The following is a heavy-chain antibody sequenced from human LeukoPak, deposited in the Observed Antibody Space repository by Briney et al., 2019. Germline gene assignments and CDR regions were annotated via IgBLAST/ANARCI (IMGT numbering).Heavy chain of an antibody. CDR1: RFTFSSYA. D-gene: IGHD3-22*01. CDR3: AKGMIVVVYDYYYGMDV. J-gene: IGHJ6*02. Sequence: GGSLRLSCAASRFTFSSYAMSWVRQAPGKGLEWVSVISTSGANTYYADSVKGRFTISRDNSKNTLYLQMNSLRAEDTAVYYCAKGMIVVVYDYYYGMDVWGQGTTVTVSS. V-gene: IGHV3-23*01. CDR2: ISTSGANT.